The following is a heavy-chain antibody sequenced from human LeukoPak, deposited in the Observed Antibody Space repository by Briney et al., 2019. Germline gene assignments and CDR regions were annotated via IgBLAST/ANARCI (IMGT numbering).Heavy chain of an antibody. CDR3: AKDRLRDYGDHAYYFDY. V-gene: IGHV3-23*01. Sequence: GGSLRLSCAVSGFTFSNYAMSWVRQAPGKGLEWVSAISGSGGSTYYADSVKGRFTISRDNSKNTLYLQMNSLRAEDTAVYYCAKDRLRDYGDHAYYFDYWGQGTLVTVSS. D-gene: IGHD4-17*01. J-gene: IGHJ4*02. CDR1: GFTFSNYA. CDR2: ISGSGGST.